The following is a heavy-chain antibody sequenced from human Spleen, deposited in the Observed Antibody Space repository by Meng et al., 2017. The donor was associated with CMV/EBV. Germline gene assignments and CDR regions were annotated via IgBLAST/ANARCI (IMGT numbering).Heavy chain of an antibody. CDR3: ARDLFTSGWYGWGWFDP. D-gene: IGHD6-19*01. V-gene: IGHV1-46*01. J-gene: IGHJ5*02. CDR1: GYTFTSYY. CDR2: ISPYGGST. Sequence: ASVKVSCKASGYTFTSYYMHWVRQAPGQGLEWMGKISPYGGSTNYAQKFQGRVTMTRDTSTSTVYMELRSLRSDDTAVYYCARDLFTSGWYGWGWFDPWGQGTLVTVSS.